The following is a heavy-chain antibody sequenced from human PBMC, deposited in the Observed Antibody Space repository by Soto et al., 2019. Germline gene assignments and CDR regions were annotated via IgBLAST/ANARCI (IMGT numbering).Heavy chain of an antibody. Sequence: PSETLSLTCTVSGGSIRGYYWTWIRQPPGTGLEWIGEINHSGSTNYNPSLKSRVTISVDTSKNQFSLKLTSVTAADTAVYYCARDKITGLFDYWGQGTLVTVSS. J-gene: IGHJ4*02. V-gene: IGHV4-34*01. CDR3: ARDKITGLFDY. CDR2: INHSGST. CDR1: GGSIRGYY. D-gene: IGHD2-8*02.